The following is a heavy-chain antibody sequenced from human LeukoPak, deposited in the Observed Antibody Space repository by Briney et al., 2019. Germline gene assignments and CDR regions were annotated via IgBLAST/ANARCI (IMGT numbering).Heavy chain of an antibody. Sequence: GGSLRLSCAASGFTFSSYWMSWVRQAPGKGPEWFAHIKQDASQEYHVDSVKGRFTISRDNAKTSLYLQMNSLRAEATAVYYCARGVVYPSWSGPHWSDYWGQGALVTVSS. CDR1: GFTFSSYW. J-gene: IGHJ4*02. V-gene: IGHV3-7*01. CDR3: ARGVVYPSWSGPHWSDY. CDR2: IKQDASQE. D-gene: IGHD3-3*01.